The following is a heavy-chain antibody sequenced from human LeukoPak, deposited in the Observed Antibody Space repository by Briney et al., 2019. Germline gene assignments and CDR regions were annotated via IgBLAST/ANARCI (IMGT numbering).Heavy chain of an antibody. J-gene: IGHJ1*01. D-gene: IGHD4-17*01. CDR1: GGSFSGYY. Sequence: SGTLSLTCAVYGGSFSGYYWSWIRQPPGKGLEWIGEINHSGSTNYNPSLKSRVTISVDTSKNQFSLKLSSVTAADTAVYYCATLGHDYGDYVPFQHWGQGTLVTVSP. CDR2: INHSGST. V-gene: IGHV4-34*01. CDR3: ATLGHDYGDYVPFQH.